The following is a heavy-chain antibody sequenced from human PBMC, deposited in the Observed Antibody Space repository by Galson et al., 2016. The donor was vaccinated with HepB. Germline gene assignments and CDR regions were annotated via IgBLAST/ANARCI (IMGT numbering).Heavy chain of an antibody. J-gene: IGHJ6*02. CDR2: IYPTGST. Sequence: SETLSLTCAVSGGSISSSNWWSWVRQPPGKGLEWIGEIYPTGSTNYNPSLKRRVTISVDEYKNQFSLNLSSVTAADTAVYYFASVNLAYYDSSGYYYVSPYSALGVWGQGTSVTVSS. CDR1: GGSISSSNW. D-gene: IGHD3-22*01. V-gene: IGHV4-4*02. CDR3: ASVNLAYYDSSGYYYVSPYSALGV.